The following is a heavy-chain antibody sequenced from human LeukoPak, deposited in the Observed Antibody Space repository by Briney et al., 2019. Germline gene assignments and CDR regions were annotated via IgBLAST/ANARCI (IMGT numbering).Heavy chain of an antibody. J-gene: IGHJ3*02. CDR1: GGSISSYY. Sequence: PSETLSLTCTVSGGSISSYYWSWIRQPPGKGLEWIGYIYYSGSTNYNPSLKSRVTISVDTSKNQFSLKLSSVTAADTAVYYCARATYCGGDCYFAFDIWGQGTMVTVSS. CDR2: IYYSGST. CDR3: ARATYCGGDCYFAFDI. D-gene: IGHD2-21*02. V-gene: IGHV4-59*01.